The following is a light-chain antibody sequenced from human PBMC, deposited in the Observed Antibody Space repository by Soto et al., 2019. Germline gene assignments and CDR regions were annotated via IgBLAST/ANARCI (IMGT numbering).Light chain of an antibody. J-gene: IGLJ3*02. Sequence: QPVLTQSPSASASLGASVKLTCTLSSGHSSYAIAWHQQQPEKGPRYLMKLNSDGSHSKGDGIPDRFSGSSSGAERYLIISGLQSEDEADYYCQTWGTGIRVFGGGTKVTVL. CDR2: LNSDGSH. CDR3: QTWGTGIRV. CDR1: SGHSSYA. V-gene: IGLV4-69*01.